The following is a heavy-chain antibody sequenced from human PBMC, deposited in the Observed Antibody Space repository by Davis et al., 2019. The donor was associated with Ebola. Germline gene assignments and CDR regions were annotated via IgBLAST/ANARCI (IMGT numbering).Heavy chain of an antibody. Sequence: AVSVKVSCKASGYTFTGYYINWVRQAPGQGLEWLGWMNPNSGGTNYAQKFQGWVTMTRDTSISTAYMELSRLTSDDTAVYYCARGPGELGDFWSGYYARGYYYYMDVWGKGTTVTVSS. CDR2: MNPNSGGT. V-gene: IGHV1-2*04. J-gene: IGHJ6*03. D-gene: IGHD3-3*01. CDR3: ARGPGELGDFWSGYYARGYYYYMDV. CDR1: GYTFTGYY.